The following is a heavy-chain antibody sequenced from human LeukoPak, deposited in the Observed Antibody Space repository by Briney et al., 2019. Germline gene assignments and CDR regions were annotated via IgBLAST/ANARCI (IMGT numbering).Heavy chain of an antibody. D-gene: IGHD2-2*01. Sequence: GGSLRLSCEASGFTFSTSWMNWVRQAPGKGLEWVANINGDGRDKYYVGSVRGRFTISRDNADNSLYLQMNSLRGDDTAVYYCARDGVVPGYDAYDIWGQGTMVTVSS. CDR2: INGDGRDK. V-gene: IGHV3-7*01. CDR3: ARDGVVPGYDAYDI. CDR1: GFTFSTSW. J-gene: IGHJ3*02.